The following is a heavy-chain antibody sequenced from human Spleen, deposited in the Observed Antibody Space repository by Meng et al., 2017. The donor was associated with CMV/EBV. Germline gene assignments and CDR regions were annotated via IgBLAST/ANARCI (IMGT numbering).Heavy chain of an antibody. CDR3: ARGDYYDSRGGNWFDP. Sequence: ASVKVSCKASGYTFTSYDINWVRQATGQGLEWMGWMNPNSGNTGYAQKFQGRVTMTRNTSISTAYMELSRLRSDDTAVYYCARGDYYDSRGGNWFDPWGQGTLVTVSS. V-gene: IGHV1-8*01. D-gene: IGHD3-22*01. CDR2: MNPNSGNT. CDR1: GYTFTSYD. J-gene: IGHJ5*02.